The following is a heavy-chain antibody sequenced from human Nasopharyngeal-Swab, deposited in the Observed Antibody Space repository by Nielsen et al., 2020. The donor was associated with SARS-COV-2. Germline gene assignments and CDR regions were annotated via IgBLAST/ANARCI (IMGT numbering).Heavy chain of an antibody. V-gene: IGHV3-33*01. J-gene: IGHJ3*02. CDR2: IWYDGSNK. Sequence: WIRQPPGKGLEWVAVIWYDGSNKYYADSVKGRFTISRDNSKNTLYLQMNSLRAEDTAVYYCARGLSYYVTAFDIWGQGTMVTVSS. D-gene: IGHD1-26*01. CDR3: ARGLSYYVTAFDI.